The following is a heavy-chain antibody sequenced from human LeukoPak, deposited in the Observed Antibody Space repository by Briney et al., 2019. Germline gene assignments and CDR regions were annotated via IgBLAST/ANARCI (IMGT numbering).Heavy chain of an antibody. CDR2: MNPNSGNT. V-gene: IGHV1-8*03. Sequence: ASVKVSCKASGYTFTSYGINWVRQATGQGLEWMGWMNPNSGNTGYAQKFQGRVTITRNTSISTAYMELSSLRSEDTAVYYCARVTMVRGVDYWGQGTLVTVSS. D-gene: IGHD4/OR15-4a*01. J-gene: IGHJ4*02. CDR3: ARVTMVRGVDY. CDR1: GYTFTSYG.